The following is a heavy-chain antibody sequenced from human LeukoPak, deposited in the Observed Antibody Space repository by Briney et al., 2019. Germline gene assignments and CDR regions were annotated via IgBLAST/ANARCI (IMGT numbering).Heavy chain of an antibody. D-gene: IGHD2-15*01. CDR1: GYIFSSYW. Sequence: GESLKISCKGSGYIFSSYWIGWVRQMPGKGLEWMGIIYPGDSDTRYSPSFQGQVTISADKSISTAYLQWSSLKASDTAMYYCARPSYCSGGSCKRVAFDIWGQGTMVTVSS. V-gene: IGHV5-51*01. J-gene: IGHJ3*02. CDR3: ARPSYCSGGSCKRVAFDI. CDR2: IYPGDSDT.